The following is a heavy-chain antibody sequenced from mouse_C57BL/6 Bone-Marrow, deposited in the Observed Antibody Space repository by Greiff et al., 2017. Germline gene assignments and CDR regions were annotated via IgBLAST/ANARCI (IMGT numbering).Heavy chain of an antibody. CDR1: GYTFTGYW. J-gene: IGHJ3*01. Sequence: VQLQQSGAELMKPGASVKLSCKATGYTFTGYWIEWVKQRPGHGLEWIGEILPGGGSTNYNEKFKGKATFTADTSSNTAYMQLSSLTTEDSAIYYCAREKGSSGYVWFAYWGQGTLVTVSA. D-gene: IGHD3-2*02. CDR3: AREKGSSGYVWFAY. CDR2: ILPGGGST. V-gene: IGHV1-9*01.